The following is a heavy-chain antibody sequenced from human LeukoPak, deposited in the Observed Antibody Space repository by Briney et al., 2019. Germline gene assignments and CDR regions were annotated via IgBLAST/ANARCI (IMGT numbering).Heavy chain of an antibody. J-gene: IGHJ4*02. CDR3: SADLPDSITLIREPAF. CDR1: GFTFTNAY. Sequence: GGSLRLSCAASGFTFTNAYITWVRQAPGKGLEWVGRFKSKAGGGTPDYAAFAKDRFTISRDDSESKLYLEIKGLKIEDTGVYYCSADLPDSITLIREPAFWGQGTLVTVSS. D-gene: IGHD3-10*01. CDR2: FKSKAGGGTP. V-gene: IGHV3-15*01.